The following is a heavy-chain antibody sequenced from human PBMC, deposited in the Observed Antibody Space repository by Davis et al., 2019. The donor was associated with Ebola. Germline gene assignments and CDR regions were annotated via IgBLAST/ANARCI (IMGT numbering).Heavy chain of an antibody. CDR1: GGSFSGYY. D-gene: IGHD5-18*01. CDR3: ARLDTAMVYNY. J-gene: IGHJ4*02. CDR2: INHSGST. V-gene: IGHV4-34*01. Sequence: MPSETLSLTCAVYGGSFSGYYWSWIRQPPGKGLEWIGEINHSGSTNYNPSLKSRVTISVDTSKNQFSLKLSSVTAADTAVYYCARLDTAMVYNYWGQGTLVTVSS.